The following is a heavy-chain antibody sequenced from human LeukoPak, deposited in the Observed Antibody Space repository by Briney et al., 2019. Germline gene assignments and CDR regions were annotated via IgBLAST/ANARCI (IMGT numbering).Heavy chain of an antibody. V-gene: IGHV3-23*01. CDR1: GFTFSSYA. D-gene: IGHD5/OR15-5a*01. J-gene: IGHJ4*02. Sequence: GGSLRLSCAASGFTFSSYAMSWVRQAPGKGLEWVSAISGSGGSTYYADSVKGRFTISRDNSKNTLSLHMSSLRAEDTATYYCAREVYTRTTYLPFDCWGQGTLVTVSS. CDR2: ISGSGGST. CDR3: AREVYTRTTYLPFDC.